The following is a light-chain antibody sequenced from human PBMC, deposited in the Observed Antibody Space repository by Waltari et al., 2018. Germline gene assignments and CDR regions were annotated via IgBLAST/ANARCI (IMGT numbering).Light chain of an antibody. CDR3: MRALQTPPT. J-gene: IGKJ1*01. CDR2: RVS. V-gene: IGKV2-29*02. Sequence: DIVMTQTPLSLPVTPGEPASISCSSSQSLLHSNGNTYLYWYLQKPGQPPRLLLYRVSNQVAGVPDRFSGSGSGTDFTLKISRVEAEYVGVYYCMRALQTPPTFGQGTKVEIK. CDR1: QSLLHSNGNTY.